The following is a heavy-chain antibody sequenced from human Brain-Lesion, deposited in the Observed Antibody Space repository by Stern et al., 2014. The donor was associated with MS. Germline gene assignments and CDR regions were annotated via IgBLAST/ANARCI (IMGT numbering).Heavy chain of an antibody. D-gene: IGHD4-17*01. CDR3: ARTGDDFGDYSLSY. V-gene: IGHV4-39*01. CDR1: GGSINTNNYY. Sequence: QVQLQESGPGLVKPSETLSLTCTVSGGSINTNNYYWGWIRQPPGKGLEWIGNIYSSGSTFYSPSLKSRVTLSVDPSQNQFSSKRSFGTAADTAVYYCARTGDDFGDYSLSYGGQGTLVTVSS. CDR2: IYSSGST. J-gene: IGHJ4*02.